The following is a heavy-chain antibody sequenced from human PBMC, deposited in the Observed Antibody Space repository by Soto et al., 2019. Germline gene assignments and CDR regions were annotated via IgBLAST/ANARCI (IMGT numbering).Heavy chain of an antibody. Sequence: SETLSLTCTVSGGSISSSSYYWGWIRQPPGKGLEWIGSIYYSGSTYYNPSLKSRVTISVDTSKNQFSLKLSSVTAADTAVYYCARLAPGSGWYDLFFDYWGQGTLVTVSS. V-gene: IGHV4-39*01. J-gene: IGHJ4*02. CDR2: IYYSGST. CDR3: ARLAPGSGWYDLFFDY. CDR1: GGSISSSSYY. D-gene: IGHD6-19*01.